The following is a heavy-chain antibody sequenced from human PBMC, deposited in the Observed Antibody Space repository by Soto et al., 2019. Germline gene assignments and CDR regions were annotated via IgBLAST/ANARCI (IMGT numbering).Heavy chain of an antibody. D-gene: IGHD6-13*01. Sequence: GGSLRLSCAASGFTFSSYGMHRVRQAPGKGLEWVAVISYDGSNKYYADSVKGRSTISRDNSKNTLYLQMNSLRAEDTAVYYCAKNHRPGYSSSWYWYYYYGMDVWGQGTTVTVSS. CDR1: GFTFSSYG. J-gene: IGHJ6*02. CDR2: ISYDGSNK. CDR3: AKNHRPGYSSSWYWYYYYGMDV. V-gene: IGHV3-30*18.